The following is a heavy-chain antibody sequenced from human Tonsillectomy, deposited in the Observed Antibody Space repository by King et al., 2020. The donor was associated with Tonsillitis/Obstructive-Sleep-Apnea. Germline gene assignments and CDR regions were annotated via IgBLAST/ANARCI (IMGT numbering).Heavy chain of an antibody. J-gene: IGHJ4*02. V-gene: IGHV5-51*01. CDR2: IYPDDSDT. CDR3: ARLGGGSYYYFDY. CDR1: RDTFTNYW. D-gene: IGHD1-26*01. Sequence: FQLVQSGAEVKKPGESLKISCKVSRDTFTNYWIGWVRQMPGKGLEWMGIIYPDDSDTKYSPSLQGRVTFSADKSVTTAYLQWSSLRASDTAMYFCARLGGGSYYYFDYWGQGTLVTVSS.